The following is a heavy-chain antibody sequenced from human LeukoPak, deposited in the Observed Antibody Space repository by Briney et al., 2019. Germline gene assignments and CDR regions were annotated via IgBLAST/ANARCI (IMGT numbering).Heavy chain of an antibody. CDR1: GFTFNTLA. CDR3: VNHITAMVRGCLDH. Sequence: QTGGSLRLSCAASGFTFNTLAMSWVRQAPGKGQEWVSAINARGFITYYADSVKGRFTISRDNSKNTLFLQMNSLSVEDTAVYYCVNHITAMVRGCLDHWGQGILVTVSS. J-gene: IGHJ4*02. D-gene: IGHD5-18*01. V-gene: IGHV3-23*01. CDR2: INARGFIT.